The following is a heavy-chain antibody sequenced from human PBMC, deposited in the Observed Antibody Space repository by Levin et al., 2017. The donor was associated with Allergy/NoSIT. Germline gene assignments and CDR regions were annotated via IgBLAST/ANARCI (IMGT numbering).Heavy chain of an antibody. J-gene: IGHJ5*02. CDR3: ARDASGTYRYWFDL. CDR2: IGAIADAI. D-gene: IGHD3-10*01. Sequence: ASVKVSCVASGFTSSTYSMNWVRQTPGKGLEWIAHIGAIADAIEYAGSVKGRFTIFRDRAKNSVHLQMSSLSGEDTAIYFCARDASGTYRYWFDLWGQGILVTVSS. CDR1: GFTSSTYS. V-gene: IGHV3-48*01.